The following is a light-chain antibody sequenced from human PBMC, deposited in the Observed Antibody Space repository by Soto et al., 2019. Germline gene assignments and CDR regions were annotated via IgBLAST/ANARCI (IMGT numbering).Light chain of an antibody. Sequence: EIVMTQSPDTLSVSPGERVTLSCRASQSVSNDLAWYQQRPDQAPRLLIYDASTRATGVPARFSGSGSGTEFTLTISSLQSEDFTVYFCQHYNSLSQTFRQGTKVEIK. J-gene: IGKJ1*01. CDR3: QHYNSLSQT. CDR2: DAS. CDR1: QSVSND. V-gene: IGKV3-15*01.